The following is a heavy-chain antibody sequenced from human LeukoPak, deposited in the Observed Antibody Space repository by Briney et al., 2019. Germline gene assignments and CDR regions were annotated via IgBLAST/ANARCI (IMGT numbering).Heavy chain of an antibody. D-gene: IGHD3-9*01. J-gene: IGHJ5*02. CDR1: GFTFGDYG. Sequence: GGSLRLSCTASGFTFGDYGMSWVRQAPGKGLEWVSAISGSGGSTYYADSVKGRFTISRDNSKNTLYLQMNSLRAEDTAVYYCAREGYDILTGLNWFDPWGQGTLVTVSS. CDR3: AREGYDILTGLNWFDP. V-gene: IGHV3-23*01. CDR2: ISGSGGST.